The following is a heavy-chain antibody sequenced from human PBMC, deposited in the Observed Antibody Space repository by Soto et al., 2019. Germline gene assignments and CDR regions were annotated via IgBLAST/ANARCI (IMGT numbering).Heavy chain of an antibody. D-gene: IGHD3-10*01. Sequence: QVQLVQSGAEVKKPGSSVKVSCTASGGTFSSNAINWVRQAPGQGLEWMGGIIPRLGTSNYVEKFKGRATIPAGTSTDTVYLELSSLRSEDTAVYYCARDRGPLVRGFYGMDVWGQGTTVTVSS. CDR3: ARDRGPLVRGFYGMDV. CDR1: GGTFSSNA. CDR2: IIPRLGTS. V-gene: IGHV1-69*06. J-gene: IGHJ6*02.